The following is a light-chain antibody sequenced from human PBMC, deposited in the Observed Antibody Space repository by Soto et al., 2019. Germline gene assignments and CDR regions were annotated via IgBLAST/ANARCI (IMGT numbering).Light chain of an antibody. CDR1: QGISTW. CDR2: GAS. Sequence: EIQMTQSPSSVSASVGDRVTITCRASQGISTWLAWYQQKAGKAPNLLIYGASNLHSGVPSRFSGSGSGTNFTLTINSLQPEDFATYYCQQAASFPITFGQGTRLEIK. J-gene: IGKJ5*01. V-gene: IGKV1-12*01. CDR3: QQAASFPIT.